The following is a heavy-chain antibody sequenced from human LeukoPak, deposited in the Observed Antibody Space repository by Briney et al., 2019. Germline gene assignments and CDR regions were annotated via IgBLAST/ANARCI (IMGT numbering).Heavy chain of an antibody. J-gene: IGHJ4*01. CDR3: ARDPDYYDSSGYYYGFDY. Sequence: GGSLRLSCAASGFTFSDYYMSWIRQAPGKGLEWVSYISSSSSYTNYADSVKGRFTISRDNAKNSLYLQMNSLRAEDTAVYYCARDPDYYDSSGYYYGFDYWGQEPWSPSPQ. CDR1: GFTFSDYY. CDR2: ISSSSSYT. D-gene: IGHD3-22*01. V-gene: IGHV3-11*05.